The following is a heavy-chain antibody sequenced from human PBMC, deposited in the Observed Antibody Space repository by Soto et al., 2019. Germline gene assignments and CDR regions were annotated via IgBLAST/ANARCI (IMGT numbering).Heavy chain of an antibody. CDR2: FIPSFGPG. CDR1: GGTFKNYA. D-gene: IGHD5-18*01. Sequence: QVQLVQSGAEVKKPGSSMRVSCKASGGTFKNYAFSWVRQAPGQGLEWMGGFIPSFGPGNYAEEFQGRVSITADESTKTVSMDLRSLRSDDTAVYYCARISEFTYGYGLGYYFDSWGQGTLITVSS. J-gene: IGHJ4*02. V-gene: IGHV1-69*01. CDR3: ARISEFTYGYGLGYYFDS.